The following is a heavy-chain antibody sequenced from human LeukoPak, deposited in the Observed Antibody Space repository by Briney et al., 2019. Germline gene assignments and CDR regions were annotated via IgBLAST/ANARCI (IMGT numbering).Heavy chain of an antibody. CDR3: AKGQGYCRGGSCYGTDY. V-gene: IGHV3-23*01. CDR2: ISGSGGST. J-gene: IGHJ4*02. Sequence: GGSLRLSCAASGFTFSSYAMSWVRQAPGKGLEWVSAISGSGGSTYYADSVKGRFTISRDNSKNTLYLQMNSLRAEDTAVYYCAKGQGYCRGGSCYGTDYWGQGTLVTVSS. D-gene: IGHD2-15*01. CDR1: GFTFSSYA.